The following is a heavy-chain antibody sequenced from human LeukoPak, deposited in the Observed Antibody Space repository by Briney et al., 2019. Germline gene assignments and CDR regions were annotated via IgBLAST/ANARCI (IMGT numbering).Heavy chain of an antibody. Sequence: GASVKVSCKASGYTFTSYGISWVRQAPGQGLEWMGWISAYNGNTNYAQKLQGRVTMTTDTSTSTAYMEVGSLRSDDTAVYYCARQHYYGSGTYWFDPWGQGTLVTVSS. D-gene: IGHD3-10*01. J-gene: IGHJ5*02. CDR1: GYTFTSYG. CDR2: ISAYNGNT. V-gene: IGHV1-18*01. CDR3: ARQHYYGSGTYWFDP.